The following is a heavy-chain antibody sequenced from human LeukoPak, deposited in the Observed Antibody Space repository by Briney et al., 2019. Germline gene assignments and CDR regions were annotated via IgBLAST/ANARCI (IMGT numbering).Heavy chain of an antibody. V-gene: IGHV4-61*02. CDR1: GVSISSDSYY. CDR3: VKSGGYGLIDY. D-gene: IGHD1-26*01. CDR2: IQTSGTT. J-gene: IGHJ4*02. Sequence: SETLSLTCTVSGVSISSDSYYWSWIRQPAGKGLEWIGRIQTSGTTNYNPSLKSRVTISVDMSKPQFYLELSSVTAADTAMYYCVKSGGYGLIDYWGQGTLVTVSS.